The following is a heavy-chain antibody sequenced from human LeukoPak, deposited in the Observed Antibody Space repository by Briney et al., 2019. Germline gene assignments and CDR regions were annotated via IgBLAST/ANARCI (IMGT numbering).Heavy chain of an antibody. Sequence: AGTLSRTCNVPGGSTSSYFWTWIRQPAGKGVEWIGRIHASGATNYNSSLKSRVSMSVDTSKNQFSLKLTSVTAADTAVYFCARDGADVYGRAFDSWGQGTLVSVSS. J-gene: IGHJ4*02. D-gene: IGHD3-10*01. CDR2: IHASGAT. CDR1: GGSTSSYF. V-gene: IGHV4-4*07. CDR3: ARDGADVYGRAFDS.